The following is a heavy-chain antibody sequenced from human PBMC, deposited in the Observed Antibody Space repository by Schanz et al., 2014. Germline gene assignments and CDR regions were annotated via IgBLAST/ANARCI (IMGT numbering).Heavy chain of an antibody. CDR1: GYFFSSYG. Sequence: QVQLVQSAAAVKKPGASVKVSCKASGYFFSSYGISWVRQAPGQGLEWMGWISPYNGNTKYAEKLEDRVTMTTDISSSHPYMQLRGLPSPSSPLSYCARVVRSDYLSELDFWGQGTQVIVSS. CDR3: ARVVRSDYLSELDF. CDR2: ISPYNGNT. D-gene: IGHD4-17*01. V-gene: IGHV1-18*01. J-gene: IGHJ4*02.